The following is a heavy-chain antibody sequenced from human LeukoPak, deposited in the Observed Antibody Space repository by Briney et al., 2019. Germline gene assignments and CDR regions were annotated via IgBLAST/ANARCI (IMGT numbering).Heavy chain of an antibody. CDR3: ARGVLTGYFSK. V-gene: IGHV3-21*01. CDR2: ISSSSSYI. J-gene: IGHJ4*02. D-gene: IGHD3-9*01. Sequence: GGSLRLSCAASGFTFSSYSMNWVRQAPGKGREWVSSISSSSSYIYYADSVKGRFTISRDNAKNSLYLQMNSLRAEDTAVYYCARGVLTGYFSKWGQGTLVTVSS. CDR1: GFTFSSYS.